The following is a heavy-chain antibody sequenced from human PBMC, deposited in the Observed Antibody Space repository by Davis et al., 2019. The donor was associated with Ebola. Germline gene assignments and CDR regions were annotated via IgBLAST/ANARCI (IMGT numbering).Heavy chain of an antibody. D-gene: IGHD6-19*01. CDR2: IIPFFGTA. Sequence: SVKVSCKASGGTFSSYAISWVRQAPGQGLEWMGGIIPFFGTANYAQKFQGRVTITADESTSTAYMELSSLRSEDTAVYYCARLAGGLYYYGMDVWGQGTTVTVSS. CDR3: ARLAGGLYYYGMDV. J-gene: IGHJ6*02. CDR1: GGTFSSYA. V-gene: IGHV1-69*13.